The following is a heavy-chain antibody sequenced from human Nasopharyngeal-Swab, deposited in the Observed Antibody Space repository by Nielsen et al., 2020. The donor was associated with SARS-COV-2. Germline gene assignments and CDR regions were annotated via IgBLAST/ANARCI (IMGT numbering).Heavy chain of an antibody. D-gene: IGHD6-13*01. CDR2: IFYSGST. CDR3: ARVGGSSWYAFDY. V-gene: IGHV4-59*01. Sequence: QRPGKGLEWIGYIFYSGSTNYNPSLKSRVTISVDTSKNQFSLKLSSVTAADTAVYYCARVGGSSWYAFDYWGQGTLVTVSS. J-gene: IGHJ4*02.